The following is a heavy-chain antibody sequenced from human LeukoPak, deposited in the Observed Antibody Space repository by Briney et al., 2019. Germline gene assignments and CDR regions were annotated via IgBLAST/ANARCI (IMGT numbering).Heavy chain of an antibody. J-gene: IGHJ4*02. Sequence: PGGSLRLSCAASGLTFSSSAMNWVRQAPGKGLEWVSGISSSGGITYYADSVKGRFTISRDNSKNTLYLQLNSLRAEDTAVYYCARDIGSGWYDYWGQGTLVTVSS. V-gene: IGHV3-23*01. CDR3: ARDIGSGWYDY. CDR1: GLTFSSSA. D-gene: IGHD6-13*01. CDR2: ISSSGGIT.